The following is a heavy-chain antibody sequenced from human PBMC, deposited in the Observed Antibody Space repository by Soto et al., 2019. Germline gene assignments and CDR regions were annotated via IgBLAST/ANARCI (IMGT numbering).Heavy chain of an antibody. Sequence: ASVKVSCKASGGTFSSETITWVRQAPGQGLEWMGGIIPITDTANYAQNFQGRVTITADESTSTVYMELSSLRSEDTAVYYCATLVPAPIKLFPRLGWFDPWGQGTLVTVSS. V-gene: IGHV1-69*13. D-gene: IGHD2-2*02. J-gene: IGHJ5*02. CDR3: ATLVPAPIKLFPRLGWFDP. CDR1: GGTFSSET. CDR2: IIPITDTA.